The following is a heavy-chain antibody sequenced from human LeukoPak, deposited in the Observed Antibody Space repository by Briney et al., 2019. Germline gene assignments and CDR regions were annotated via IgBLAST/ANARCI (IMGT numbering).Heavy chain of an antibody. CDR2: IYYSGST. J-gene: IGHJ5*02. D-gene: IGHD3-3*01. CDR1: GYSISSAYY. V-gene: IGHV4-61*01. Sequence: PSETLSLTCTVSGYSISSAYYWGWIRQPPGKGLEWIGYIYYSGSTNYNPSLKSRVTISVDTSKNQFSLKLSSVTAADTAVYYCARAKYDFWSGYYTWWFDPWGQGTLVTVSS. CDR3: ARAKYDFWSGYYTWWFDP.